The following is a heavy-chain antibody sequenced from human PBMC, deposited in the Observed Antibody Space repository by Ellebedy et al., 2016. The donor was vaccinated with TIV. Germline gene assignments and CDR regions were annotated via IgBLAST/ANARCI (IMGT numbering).Heavy chain of an antibody. CDR1: AGSISNYY. CDR3: ERTSYYDSSGYPLFDY. J-gene: IGHJ4*02. D-gene: IGHD3-22*01. CDR2: IYYSGST. Sequence: MPGGSLRLSCTVSAGSISNYYWSWIRQPPGKGLEWIGYIYYSGSTNYNPSLKSRVTMSVDSSRNQFSLKLSSVTAADTAVFYCERTSYYDSSGYPLFDYWGQGTLVTVSS. V-gene: IGHV4-59*08.